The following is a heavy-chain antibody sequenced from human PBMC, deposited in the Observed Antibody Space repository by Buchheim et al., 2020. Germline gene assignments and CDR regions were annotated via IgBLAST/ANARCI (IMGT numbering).Heavy chain of an antibody. J-gene: IGHJ4*02. D-gene: IGHD4-17*01. CDR3: ARGDYGDSLDY. CDR1: GGSISGYY. V-gene: IGHV4-59*01. Sequence: QVQLQESGPGLVKPSETLSLTCTVSGGSISGYYWSWIRQPPGKGLEWIGYIYYSGSTNYNPPLKSRVTISVDTSKNQFSLKLSSVTAADTAVYYCARGDYGDSLDYWGQGTL. CDR2: IYYSGST.